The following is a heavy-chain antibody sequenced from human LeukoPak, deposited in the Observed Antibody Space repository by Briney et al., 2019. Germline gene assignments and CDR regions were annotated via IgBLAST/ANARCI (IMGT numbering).Heavy chain of an antibody. CDR3: ARSETYYYDSSVAFDI. D-gene: IGHD3-22*01. J-gene: IGHJ3*02. CDR1: GFTFSSYA. CDR2: IWYDGSNK. V-gene: IGHV3-33*08. Sequence: PGGSLRLSCAASGFTFSSYAMHWVRQAPGKGLEWVAVIWYDGSNKYYADSVKGRFTISRDNSKNTLYLQMNSLRAEDTAVYYCARSETYYYDSSVAFDIWGQGTMVTVSS.